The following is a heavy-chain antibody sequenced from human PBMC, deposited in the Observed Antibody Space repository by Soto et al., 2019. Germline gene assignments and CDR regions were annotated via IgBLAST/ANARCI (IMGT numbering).Heavy chain of an antibody. D-gene: IGHD5-18*01. CDR1: GFTFSNAW. CDR2: IKSKTDGGTI. Sequence: EVQLVESGGGLVKPRGSLRLSCAASGFTFSNAWMTWVRQAPGKGLEWVGRIKSKTDGGTIDYAAPVKGRFTVSRDDSETTLYLQMNSLKTEDTAVYYCTTDSGYRRSSLYFDYCGQGTQVTVSS. CDR3: TTDSGYRRSSLYFDY. V-gene: IGHV3-15*01. J-gene: IGHJ4*02.